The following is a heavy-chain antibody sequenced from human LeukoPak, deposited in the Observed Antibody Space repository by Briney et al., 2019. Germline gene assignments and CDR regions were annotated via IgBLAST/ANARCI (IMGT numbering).Heavy chain of an antibody. CDR3: ARYPRAFDI. CDR1: GGSISSYY. CDR2: IYYSGST. J-gene: IGHJ3*02. Sequence: SGTLSLTCAVSGGSISSYYWSWIRQPPGKGLEWIGYIYYSGSTNYNPSLKSRVTISVDTSKNQFSLKLSSVTAADTAVYYCARYPRAFDIWGQGTMVTVSS. V-gene: IGHV4-59*01.